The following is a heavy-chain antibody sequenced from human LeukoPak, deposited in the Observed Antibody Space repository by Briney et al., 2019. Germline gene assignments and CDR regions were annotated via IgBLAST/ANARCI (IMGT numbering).Heavy chain of an antibody. J-gene: IGHJ4*02. D-gene: IGHD5-12*01. CDR2: ITASGAAT. CDR3: AKDSLVATSHFDS. V-gene: IGHV3-23*01. Sequence: GRTLRLSCAASGFTFSSNGMSWVRQAPGKVLEWVSAITASGAATYIADSVKGRFVISRDNSKNTLYLQMNSLRAEDTAVYFCAKDSLVATSHFDSWGRGTLVTVSS. CDR1: GFTFSSNG.